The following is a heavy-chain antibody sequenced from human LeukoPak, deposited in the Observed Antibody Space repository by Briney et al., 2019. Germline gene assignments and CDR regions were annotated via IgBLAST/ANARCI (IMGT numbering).Heavy chain of an antibody. J-gene: IGHJ6*02. CDR3: ARVDNWNYGGYYGMDV. V-gene: IGHV1-69*01. CDR1: GGTFSSYA. CDR2: IIPIFGTA. D-gene: IGHD1-7*01. Sequence: GSSVTVSCKASGGTFSSYAISWVRQAPGQGLEWMGGIIPIFGTANYAQKFQGRVTITADESTSTAYMELSSLRSEDTAVYYCARVDNWNYGGYYGMDVWGQGTTVTVSS.